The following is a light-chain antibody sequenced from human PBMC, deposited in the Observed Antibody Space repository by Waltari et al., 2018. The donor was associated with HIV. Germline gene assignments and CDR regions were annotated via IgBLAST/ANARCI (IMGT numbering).Light chain of an antibody. CDR2: GAS. CDR1: QSVSNC. CDR3: QQYNSWPRT. Sequence: EIVMTQSPATLSVSPGGRATLSCRASQSVSNCLVWYQQTPGQAPRLLIYGASTRATGIPGRFSGSGSGTEFTLTINSLQSEDFAVYYCQQYNSWPRTFGQGTKVEVK. J-gene: IGKJ1*01. V-gene: IGKV3-15*01.